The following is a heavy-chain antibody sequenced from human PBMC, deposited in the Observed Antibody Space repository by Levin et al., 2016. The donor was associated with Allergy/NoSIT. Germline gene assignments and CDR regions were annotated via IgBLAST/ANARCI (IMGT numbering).Heavy chain of an antibody. D-gene: IGHD4-23*01. CDR3: ARAIGYGGFTMAPTYNWFDP. Sequence: WVRQAPGQGLEWMGGIIPIFGTANYAQKFQGRVTITADESTSTAYMELSSLRSEDTAVYYCARAIGYGGFTMAPTYNWFDPWGQGTLVTVSS. CDR2: IIPIFGTA. V-gene: IGHV1-69*01. J-gene: IGHJ5*02.